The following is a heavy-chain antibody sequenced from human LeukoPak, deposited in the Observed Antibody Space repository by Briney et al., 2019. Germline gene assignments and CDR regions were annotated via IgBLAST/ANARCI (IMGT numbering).Heavy chain of an antibody. D-gene: IGHD3-10*01. J-gene: IGHJ6*03. CDR1: GGSFSGYY. CDR3: ARESVVRGVIITYYYYMDV. Sequence: SETLSLTCAVYGGSFSGYYWSWIRQPPGKGLEWIGEINYSGSTNYNPSLKSRVTISVDTSKNQFSLKLSSVTAADTAVYYCARESVVRGVIITYYYYMDVWGKGTTVTVSS. V-gene: IGHV4-34*01. CDR2: INYSGST.